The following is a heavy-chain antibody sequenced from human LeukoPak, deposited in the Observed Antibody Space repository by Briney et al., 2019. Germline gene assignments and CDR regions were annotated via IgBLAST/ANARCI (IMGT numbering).Heavy chain of an antibody. J-gene: IGHJ4*02. V-gene: IGHV3-21*01. CDR2: ISSSSSYI. D-gene: IGHD3-10*01. Sequence: GGSLRLSCAASGFTFSSYSMNWVRRAPGKGLEWVSSISSSSSYIYYADSVKGRFTISRDNAKNSLYLQMNSLRAEDTAVYYCARGNLWFGELVYWGQGTLVTVSS. CDR1: GFTFSSYS. CDR3: ARGNLWFGELVY.